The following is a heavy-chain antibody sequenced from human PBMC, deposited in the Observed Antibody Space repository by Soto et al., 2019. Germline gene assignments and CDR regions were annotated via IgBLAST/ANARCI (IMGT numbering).Heavy chain of an antibody. V-gene: IGHV4-31*03. CDR1: GGSISSGGYY. Sequence: QVQLQESGPGLVKPSQTLSLTCTVSGGSISSGGYYWSWIRQHPGKGLEWIGYIYYSGSTYYNPSLKSRVTIAVDTSKNQFSLKLSSVTAADTAVYYCARDYYGSGSYYNWFDRWGQGTLVTVSS. CDR2: IYYSGST. CDR3: ARDYYGSGSYYNWFDR. J-gene: IGHJ5*02. D-gene: IGHD3-10*01.